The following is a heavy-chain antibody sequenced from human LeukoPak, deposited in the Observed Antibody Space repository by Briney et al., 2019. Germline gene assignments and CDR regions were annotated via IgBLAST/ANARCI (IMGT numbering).Heavy chain of an antibody. V-gene: IGHV3-33*01. Sequence: GGSLRLSCAASGFTFSSYGMHWVRQAPGKGLEWVAVIWYDGSNKYYADSVKGRFAISRDNSKNTPYLQMNSLRAEDTAVYYCVLAPIEQLGIFQHWGQGTPVTVSS. J-gene: IGHJ1*01. CDR2: IWYDGSNK. CDR3: VLAPIEQLGIFQH. CDR1: GFTFSSYG. D-gene: IGHD6-13*01.